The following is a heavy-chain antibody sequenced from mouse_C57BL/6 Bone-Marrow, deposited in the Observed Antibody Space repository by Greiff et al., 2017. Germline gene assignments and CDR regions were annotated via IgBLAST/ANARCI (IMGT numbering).Heavy chain of an antibody. CDR2: ISYDGSN. V-gene: IGHV3-6*01. Sequence: EVKLQESGPGLVKPSQSLSLTCSVTGYSITSGYYWNWIRQFPGNKLEWMGYISYDGSNNYNPSLKNRISITRDTSKNQFFLKLNSVTTEATATYYGARDLWLLPTYWYFDVWGTGTTVTVSS. CDR1: GYSITSGYY. J-gene: IGHJ1*03. CDR3: ARDLWLLPTYWYFDV. D-gene: IGHD2-3*01.